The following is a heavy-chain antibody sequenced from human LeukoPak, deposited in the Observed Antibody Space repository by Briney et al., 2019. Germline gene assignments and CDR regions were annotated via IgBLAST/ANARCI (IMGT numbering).Heavy chain of an antibody. J-gene: IGHJ6*02. D-gene: IGHD3-16*01. CDR1: GFTFSSYE. Sequence: PGGSLRPSCAASGFTFSSYEMNWVRQAPGKGLEWVSYISSSGSTIYYADSVKGRFTISRDNAKNSLYLQMNSLRAEDTAVYYCASLLPHYDYVWGSPYGMDVWGQGTTVTVSS. V-gene: IGHV3-48*03. CDR2: ISSSGSTI. CDR3: ASLLPHYDYVWGSPYGMDV.